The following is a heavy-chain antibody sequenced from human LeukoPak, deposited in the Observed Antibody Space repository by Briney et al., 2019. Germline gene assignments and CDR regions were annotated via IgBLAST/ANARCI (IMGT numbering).Heavy chain of an antibody. CDR1: GYTFTSYG. CDR3: ARGGYSSSWSQEHWFDP. V-gene: IGHV1-18*01. Sequence: ASVEVSCKASGYTFTSYGISWVRQAPGQGLEWMGWISAYNGNTNYAQKLQGRVSMTTDTSTSTAYMELRSLRSDDTAVYYCARGGYSSSWSQEHWFDPWGQGTLVTVSS. D-gene: IGHD6-13*01. J-gene: IGHJ5*02. CDR2: ISAYNGNT.